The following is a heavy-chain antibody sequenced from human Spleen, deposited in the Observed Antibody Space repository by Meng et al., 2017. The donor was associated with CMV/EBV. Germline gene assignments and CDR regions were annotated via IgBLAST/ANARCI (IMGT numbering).Heavy chain of an antibody. V-gene: IGHV3-11*01. Sequence: GESLKISCAASGFTFSDYYMSWIRQAPGKGLEWVSYISSSCSTIYYADSVKGRFTISRDNAKNSLYLQMNSLRAEDTAVYYCARLELRYYYGMDVWGQGTTVTVSS. CDR1: GFTFSDYY. J-gene: IGHJ6*02. CDR3: ARLELRYYYGMDV. CDR2: ISSSCSTI. D-gene: IGHD1-7*01.